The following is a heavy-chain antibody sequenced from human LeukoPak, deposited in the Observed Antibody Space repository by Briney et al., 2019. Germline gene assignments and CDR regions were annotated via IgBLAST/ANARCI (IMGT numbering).Heavy chain of an antibody. CDR2: INPNSGGT. CDR1: GYTFTGYY. CDR3: AREGVVVVAATNAFDI. J-gene: IGHJ3*02. V-gene: IGHV1-2*02. Sequence: GASVRVSCKASGYTFTGYYMHWVRQAPGQGLEWMGWINPNSGGTNYAQKFQGRVTMTRDTSISTAYMELSRLRSDDTAVYYCAREGVVVVAATNAFDIWGQGTMVTVSS. D-gene: IGHD2-15*01.